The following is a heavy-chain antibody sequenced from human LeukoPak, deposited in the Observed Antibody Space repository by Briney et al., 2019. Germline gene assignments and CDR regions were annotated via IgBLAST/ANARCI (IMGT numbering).Heavy chain of an antibody. CDR3: ARRTDTSGWYRDDY. D-gene: IGHD6-19*01. V-gene: IGHV4-59*01. CDR1: GGSISSYY. Sequence: SETLSLTCTVSGGSISSYYWSWIRQPPGKGLERIGYIYYSGSTSYNPSLKSRVTISVDTSKNQFSLKLSSVTAADTAVYYCARRTDTSGWYRDDYWGQGTLVTVSS. CDR2: IYYSGST. J-gene: IGHJ4*02.